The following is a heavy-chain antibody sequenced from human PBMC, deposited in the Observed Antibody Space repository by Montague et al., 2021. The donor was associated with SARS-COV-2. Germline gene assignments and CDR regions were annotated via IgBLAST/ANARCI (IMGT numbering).Heavy chain of an antibody. CDR3: ARGLYNWNYEHWFDT. Sequence: SETLSLTCTVSGGSVGSSYYYWAWLRQPPGKGLEWIGTIYYSGNTHHNPSPRSRVTIDVDASTNQFSLKLHSVTAADTAVYFCARGLYNWNYEHWFDTWGQGTLVTVSS. V-gene: IGHV4-39*01. J-gene: IGHJ5*02. CDR2: IYYSGNT. CDR1: GGSVGSSYYY. D-gene: IGHD1-7*01.